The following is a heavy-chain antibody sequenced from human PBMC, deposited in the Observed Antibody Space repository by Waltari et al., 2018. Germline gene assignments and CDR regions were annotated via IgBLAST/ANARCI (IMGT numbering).Heavy chain of an antibody. CDR3: ARGSADFVRFWDS. V-gene: IGHV3-7*03. D-gene: IGHD3-10*01. CDR1: GLALRLYS. J-gene: IGHJ4*02. CDR2: IKFDGTGQ. Sequence: DVYLAESGGGLVQPGGSLRLSCAASGLALRLYSMSWVRQAPGKGLEWVGNIKFDGTGQYYLDSVSGRFTISRDNTKNSVYLQMDRLRDDDTAVYYCARGSADFVRFWDSWGQGTLVTVSS.